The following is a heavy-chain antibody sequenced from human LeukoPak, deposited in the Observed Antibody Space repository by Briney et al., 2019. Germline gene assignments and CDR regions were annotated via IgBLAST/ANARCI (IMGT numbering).Heavy chain of an antibody. D-gene: IGHD3-10*01. V-gene: IGHV3-23*01. CDR3: AKEAYAGSGSYYDFDY. Sequence: GGSLRLSCAASGFTFSSYAMSWVRQAPGKGLEWVSAISGSGGSTYYADSVKGRFTISRDNSKNTLYLQMNSLRAEDTAVYYCAKEAYAGSGSYYDFDYWGQGTLVTVSS. CDR1: GFTFSSYA. J-gene: IGHJ4*02. CDR2: ISGSGGST.